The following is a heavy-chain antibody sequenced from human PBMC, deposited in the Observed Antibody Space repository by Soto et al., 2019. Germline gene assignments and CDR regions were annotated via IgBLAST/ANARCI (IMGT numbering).Heavy chain of an antibody. CDR2: ISSSSSYI. V-gene: IGHV3-21*01. Sequence: EVQLVESGGGLVKPGGSLRLSCAASGFTFSSYSMNWVRQAPGKGLEWVSSISSSSSYIYYADSVKGRFTISRDNAKNSLYLQRNRLRAEDTAVYYCARERRHSSSWYPGYWGQGTLVTVST. CDR1: GFTFSSYS. CDR3: ARERRHSSSWYPGY. J-gene: IGHJ4*02. D-gene: IGHD6-13*01.